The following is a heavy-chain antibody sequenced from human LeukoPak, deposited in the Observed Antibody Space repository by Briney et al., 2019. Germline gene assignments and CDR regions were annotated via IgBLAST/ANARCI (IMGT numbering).Heavy chain of an antibody. V-gene: IGHV3-23*01. D-gene: IGHD1-26*01. J-gene: IGHJ4*02. Sequence: GGSLRLSCAASGFTFSSYAMSWVRQAPGKWLEWVSAISGSGGSTYYADSVKGRFTISRDNSKNTLYLQMNSLRAEDTAVYYCAKKKRGSYGSYFDYWGQGTLVTVSS. CDR1: GFTFSSYA. CDR2: ISGSGGST. CDR3: AKKKRGSYGSYFDY.